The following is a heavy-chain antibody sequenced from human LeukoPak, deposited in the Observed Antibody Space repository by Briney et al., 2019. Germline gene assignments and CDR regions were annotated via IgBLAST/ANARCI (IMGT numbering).Heavy chain of an antibody. V-gene: IGHV4-61*02. Sequence: SQTLSLTCTVSGGSISSGSYYWSWIRQPAGKGLEWIGRIYTSGSTNYNPSLKSRVTISVDTSKNQFSLKLSSVTAADTAVYYCARGGYSKARGNWFDPWGQGTLVTVSS. CDR3: ARGGYSKARGNWFDP. CDR2: IYTSGST. CDR1: GGSISSGSYY. J-gene: IGHJ5*02. D-gene: IGHD4-11*01.